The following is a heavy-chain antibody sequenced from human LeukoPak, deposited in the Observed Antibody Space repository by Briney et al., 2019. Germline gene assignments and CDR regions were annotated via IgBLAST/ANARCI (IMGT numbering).Heavy chain of an antibody. CDR2: TYYRSKWYN. D-gene: IGHD4-17*01. Sequence: SQTLSLTCAISGDSVSSNSAAWNWIRQSPSRGLEWLGRTYYRSKWYNDYAVSVKSRITINPDTSKNQFSLQLNPVTPEDTAVYYCARGPPTTVFLNNWFDPWGQGTLVTVSS. V-gene: IGHV6-1*01. CDR1: GDSVSSNSAA. J-gene: IGHJ5*02. CDR3: ARGPPTTVFLNNWFDP.